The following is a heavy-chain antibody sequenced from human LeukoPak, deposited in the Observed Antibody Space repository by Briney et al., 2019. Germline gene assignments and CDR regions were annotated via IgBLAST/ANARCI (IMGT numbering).Heavy chain of an antibody. J-gene: IGHJ5*02. CDR3: ARDRGLVPAAKWWFDP. CDR2: ISAYNGNT. Sequence: ASVKVSCKPSGYTFTSYGIIWVRQAPGQGLEWMGWISAYNGNTNYAQKLQGRVTMTTDTSTSTAYMELRSLRSDDTAVYYCARDRGLVPAAKWWFDPWGQGTLVTVSS. D-gene: IGHD2-2*01. V-gene: IGHV1-18*01. CDR1: GYTFTSYG.